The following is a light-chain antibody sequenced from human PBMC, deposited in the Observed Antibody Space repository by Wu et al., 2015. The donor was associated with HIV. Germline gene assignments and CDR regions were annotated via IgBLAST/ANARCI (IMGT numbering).Light chain of an antibody. J-gene: IGKJ4*01. V-gene: IGKV3-15*01. CDR2: DAS. CDR3: QQYNKWLT. CDR1: QSVSNN. Sequence: EIVMTQSPATLSVSPGERATLSCRASQSVSNNVAWYQQKPGQAPRVLIYDASTRATGIPARFSGSGSGTEFTLTISSMQSEDFAVYYCQQYNKWLTFGGGTKGGDQT.